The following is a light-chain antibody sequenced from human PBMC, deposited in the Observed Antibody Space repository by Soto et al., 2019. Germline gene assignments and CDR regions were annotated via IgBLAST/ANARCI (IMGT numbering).Light chain of an antibody. CDR1: ITDVGSSNY. Sequence: QSALTQPASVSGSPGQSITISCTGTITDVGSSNYVSWYKQHPGKAPKLMIYDVSNRPSGVSNRFSGSKSGNTASLTISGLQAEDEADYYCSSYTTTSTWVFGGGTKVTVI. J-gene: IGLJ2*01. CDR2: DVS. V-gene: IGLV2-14*01. CDR3: SSYTTTSTWV.